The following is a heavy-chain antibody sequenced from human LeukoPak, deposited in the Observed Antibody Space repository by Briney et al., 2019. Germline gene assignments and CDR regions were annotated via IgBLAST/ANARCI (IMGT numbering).Heavy chain of an antibody. J-gene: IGHJ4*02. CDR1: GFSFSRYW. CDR3: ARDRYSSGSGPIDY. D-gene: IGHD6-19*01. CDR2: IKQDGSEK. Sequence: GGSLRLSCAASGFSFSRYWLSWVRQAPGKGLQWVASIKQDGSEKDYVDSVRGRFTISRDNDKNSVYLQMRSMRAEDTAVYYCARDRYSSGSGPIDYWGQGTLVTVSS. V-gene: IGHV3-7*03.